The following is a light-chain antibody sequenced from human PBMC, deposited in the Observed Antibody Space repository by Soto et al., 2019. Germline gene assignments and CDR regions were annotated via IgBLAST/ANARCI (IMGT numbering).Light chain of an antibody. V-gene: IGKV1-39*01. J-gene: IGKJ1*01. CDR2: AAS. CDR3: QQTYSNLWT. Sequence: DIQLTQSPSSLSASVGDTVTITCRASQTVSRYLNWYQQKSGTAPKLLIYAASTLHTGVPSRFSGRGSWTDFTLTINNLQREDFADYFCQQTYSNLWTFGQGTKVVIK. CDR1: QTVSRY.